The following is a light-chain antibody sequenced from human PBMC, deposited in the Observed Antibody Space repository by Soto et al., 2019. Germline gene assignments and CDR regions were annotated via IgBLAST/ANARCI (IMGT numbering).Light chain of an antibody. CDR2: DVS. J-gene: IGLJ3*02. V-gene: IGLV2-11*01. Sequence: QSALTQPRSVSGSPGQSVTISCTATISDVGDYSHVSWYQLYPWKAPKLIIYDVSLRPSGVPDRFSGSKSGSTASLTISELQAEDEAEYYCCSNAGSLTWLFGGGTKLTVL. CDR3: CSNAGSLTWL. CDR1: ISDVGDYSH.